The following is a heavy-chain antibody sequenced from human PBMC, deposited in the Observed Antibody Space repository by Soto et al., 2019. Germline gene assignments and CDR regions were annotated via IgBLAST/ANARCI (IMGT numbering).Heavy chain of an antibody. D-gene: IGHD6-13*01. CDR2: IYYSGST. CDR1: GGSISSSSYY. Sequence: SETLSLTCTVSGGSISSSSYYWGWIRQPPGKGLEWIGSIYYSGSTYYNPSLKSRVTISVDTSKNQFSLKLSSVTAADTAVYYCARYSSSWYSPYFDYWGQGTLVTVSS. V-gene: IGHV4-39*07. J-gene: IGHJ4*02. CDR3: ARYSSSWYSPYFDY.